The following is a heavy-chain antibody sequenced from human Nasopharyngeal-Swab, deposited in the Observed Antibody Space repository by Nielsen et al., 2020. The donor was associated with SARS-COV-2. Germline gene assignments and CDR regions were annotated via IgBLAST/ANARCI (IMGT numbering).Heavy chain of an antibody. CDR2: ISAYNGNT. CDR3: ARALPYYYDSSGYRPYYYFDY. V-gene: IGHV1-18*01. D-gene: IGHD3-22*01. J-gene: IGHJ4*02. CDR1: GYTFTSYG. Sequence: ASVKVSCRASGYTFTSYGISWVRQAPGQGLEWMGWISAYNGNTNYAQKLQGRVIMTTDTSTSTAYMELRSLRSDDTAVYYCARALPYYYDSSGYRPYYYFDYWGQGTLVTVSS.